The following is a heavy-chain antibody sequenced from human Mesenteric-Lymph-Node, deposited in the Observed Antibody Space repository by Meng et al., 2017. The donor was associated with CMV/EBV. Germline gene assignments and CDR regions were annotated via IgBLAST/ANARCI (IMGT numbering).Heavy chain of an antibody. V-gene: IGHV4-39*07. CDR3: ARAEPEYFQH. D-gene: IGHD1-14*01. CDR2: IYYGGST. Sequence: SETLSLTCTVSGGSISSPTYYWGWIRQPPGKGLEWIGSIYYGGSTYYNPSLKSRVTISVDTSKNQFSLKLSSVTAADTAVYYCARAEPEYFQHWGQGTLVTVSS. CDR1: GGSISSPTYY. J-gene: IGHJ1*01.